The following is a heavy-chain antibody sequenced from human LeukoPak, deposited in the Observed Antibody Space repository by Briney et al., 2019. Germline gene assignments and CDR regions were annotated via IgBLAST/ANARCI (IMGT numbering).Heavy chain of an antibody. CDR2: TREDGSEK. CDR1: GFTFSTYW. CDR3: AKDPRPYGPHDAFDI. D-gene: IGHD3-10*01. J-gene: IGHJ3*02. Sequence: PGGSLRLSCTASGFTFSTYWMSWVRQAPGKGLEWVANTREDGSEKYYVDSVKGRFTISRDNSKNTLYLQMNSLRAEDTAVYYCAKDPRPYGPHDAFDIWGQGTMVTVSS. V-gene: IGHV3-7*01.